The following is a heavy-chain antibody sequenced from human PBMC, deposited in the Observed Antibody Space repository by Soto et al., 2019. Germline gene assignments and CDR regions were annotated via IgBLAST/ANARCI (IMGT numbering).Heavy chain of an antibody. V-gene: IGHV3-15*07. CDR2: IKSKTDGGTT. Sequence: EVQLVESGGGLVKPGGSLRLSCAASGFTFSNAWMNWVRQAPGKGLEWVGRIKSKTDGGTTDYAAPVKGRFTISRDDSNNTLYLQMDSLKTEHTAVYYCTTDSVCGPIVVVRRDYWVQGTLVTVSS. J-gene: IGHJ4*02. CDR1: GFTFSNAW. D-gene: IGHD3-22*01. CDR3: TTDSVCGPIVVVRRDY.